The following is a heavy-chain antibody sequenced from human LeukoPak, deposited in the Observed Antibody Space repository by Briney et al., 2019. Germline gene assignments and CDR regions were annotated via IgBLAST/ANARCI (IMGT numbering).Heavy chain of an antibody. V-gene: IGHV3-74*01. CDR1: GLTFSSYW. D-gene: IGHD6-13*01. J-gene: IGHJ4*02. CDR3: ARRIAAAAAPYYFDY. CDR2: INSDGSST. Sequence: PGGSLRLSCAASGLTFSSYWMHWVRQAPGKGLLWVSRINSDGSSTSYADSVKGRFTISRDNAKNTLYLQMNSLRAEDTAVYYCARRIAAAAAPYYFDYWGQGTLVTVSS.